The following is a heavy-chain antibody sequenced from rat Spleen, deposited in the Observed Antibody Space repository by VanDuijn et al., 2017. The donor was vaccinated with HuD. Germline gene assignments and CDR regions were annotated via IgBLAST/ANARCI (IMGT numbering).Heavy chain of an antibody. V-gene: IGHV5-27*01. Sequence: EVQLVESGGGLVQPGRSLKLSCAVSGFTFSNFDMAWVRQAPTKGLEWVASIRSRGGSTYYRDSVKGRFTVSRDNAKSTLYLQMDSLRSEDTATYYCTTYHNYAYYFDYWGQGVMVTVSS. CDR2: IRSRGGST. CDR3: TTYHNYAYYFDY. CDR1: GFTFSNFD. J-gene: IGHJ2*01. D-gene: IGHD1-10*01.